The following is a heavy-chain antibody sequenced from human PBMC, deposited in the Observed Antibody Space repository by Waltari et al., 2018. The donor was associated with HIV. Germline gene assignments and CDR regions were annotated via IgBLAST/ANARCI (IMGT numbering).Heavy chain of an antibody. D-gene: IGHD3-9*01. J-gene: IGHJ6*02. CDR2: IYYSGST. CDR1: GGSISTDGYH. CDR3: ARDRIPDYDILTEQMSYYYYGMDV. V-gene: IGHV4-31*03. Sequence: QVQLQESGPGLVKPSQTLSLTCTVSGGSISTDGYHWRWSPQHPGKGLEWIGYIYYSGSTYYNPSLKSRVTISVDTSKNQFSLKLSSVTAADTAVYYCARDRIPDYDILTEQMSYYYYGMDVWGQGTTVTVSS.